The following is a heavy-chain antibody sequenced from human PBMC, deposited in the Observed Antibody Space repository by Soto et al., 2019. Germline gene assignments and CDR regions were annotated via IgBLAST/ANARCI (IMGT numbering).Heavy chain of an antibody. Sequence: GGSLRLSCAASGFTVSSNYMSWVRQAPGKGLEWVSVIYSGGSTYYADSVKGRFTIPRHNSKNTLYLQMNSLRAEDTAVYYCASNSYYDFWSGYSANYYYYYMDVWGKGTTVTVSS. J-gene: IGHJ6*03. CDR3: ASNSYYDFWSGYSANYYYYYMDV. CDR2: IYSGGST. D-gene: IGHD3-3*01. V-gene: IGHV3-53*04. CDR1: GFTVSSNY.